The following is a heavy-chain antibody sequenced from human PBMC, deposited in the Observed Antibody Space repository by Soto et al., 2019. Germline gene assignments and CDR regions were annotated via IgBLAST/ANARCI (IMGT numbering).Heavy chain of an antibody. V-gene: IGHV1-69*13. D-gene: IGHD3-22*01. J-gene: IGHJ4*01. CDR2: LIPIYSTP. Sequence: SVKVSCKASGGTFGSYAISWVRQAPGQGLEWMGGLIPIYSTPTYGQDFQGRVTMTADESTTTAYMELSSLTSDDTAVYYCAGHYYDTSGRTPPFDSCGHGTLVTVSS. CDR1: GGTFGSYA. CDR3: AGHYYDTSGRTPPFDS.